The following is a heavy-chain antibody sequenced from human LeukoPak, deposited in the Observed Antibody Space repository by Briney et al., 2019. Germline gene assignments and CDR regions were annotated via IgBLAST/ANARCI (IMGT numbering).Heavy chain of an antibody. J-gene: IGHJ4*02. V-gene: IGHV3-48*01. CDR1: GFTFSTYT. D-gene: IGHD3-3*01. CDR2: ITSSGSTI. Sequence: GGSLTLSFAASGFTFSTYTRIWVPQAPGKGLEWVSSITSSGSTIFSADSVNGSFTFSRDKAKTSLYLQMNSLRAEDTAVYYCARDFVPAAYYDFWSSYYRLDYWGQGTLLTVSS. CDR3: ARDFVPAAYYDFWSSYYRLDY.